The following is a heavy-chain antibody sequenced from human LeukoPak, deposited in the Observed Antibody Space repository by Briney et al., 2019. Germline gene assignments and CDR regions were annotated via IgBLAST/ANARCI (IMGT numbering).Heavy chain of an antibody. D-gene: IGHD6-19*01. CDR3: ASNRAVAGHYYYYGMDV. V-gene: IGHV1-69*04. CDR2: IIPILGIA. Sequence: ASVKVSCKASGYTFSSYAISWVRQAPGQGLEWMGRIIPILGIANYAQKFQGRVTITADKSTSTAYMELSSLRSEDTAVYYCASNRAVAGHYYYYGMDVWGQGTTVTVSS. J-gene: IGHJ6*02. CDR1: GYTFSSYA.